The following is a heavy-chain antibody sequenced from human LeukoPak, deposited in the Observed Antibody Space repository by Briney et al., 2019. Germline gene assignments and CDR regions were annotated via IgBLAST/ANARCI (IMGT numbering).Heavy chain of an antibody. CDR1: GGSISSYY. CDR3: ARHPRDGYNYFWFDP. V-gene: IGHV4-59*08. J-gene: IGHJ5*02. CDR2: IYYSGST. D-gene: IGHD5-24*01. Sequence: PSETLSLTCTVSGGSISSYYWSWIRQPPGKGLEWIGYIYYSGSTNYNPSLKSRVTISVDTSKNQFSLKLSSVTAADTAVYYCARHPRDGYNYFWFDPWGQGTLVTVSS.